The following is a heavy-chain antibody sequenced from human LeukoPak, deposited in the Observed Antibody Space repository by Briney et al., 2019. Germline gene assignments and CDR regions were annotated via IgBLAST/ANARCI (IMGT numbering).Heavy chain of an antibody. J-gene: IGHJ6*02. D-gene: IGHD4-17*01. CDR3: ARGGQDYGDYPPYYGMDV. Sequence: PSETLSLTCTVSGGSISSYYWSWIRQPPGKGPEWIGYIYYSGSTNYNPSLKSRVTISVDTSKNQFSLKLSSVTAADTAVYYCARGGQDYGDYPPYYGMDVWGQGTTVTVSS. CDR2: IYYSGST. V-gene: IGHV4-59*01. CDR1: GGSISSYY.